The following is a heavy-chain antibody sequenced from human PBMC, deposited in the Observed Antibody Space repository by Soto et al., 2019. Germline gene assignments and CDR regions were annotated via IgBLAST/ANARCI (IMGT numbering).Heavy chain of an antibody. CDR2: IIPILGIA. CDR1: GGTFSSYT. V-gene: IGHV1-69*04. Sequence: SVKVSCKASGGTFSSYTISWVRQAPGQGLEWMGRIIPILGIANYAQKFQGRVTITADKSTSTAYMELSSLRSEDTAVYYCARESRDIVLMVYATSYYYYYMDVWGKGTTVTVSS. J-gene: IGHJ6*03. D-gene: IGHD2-8*01. CDR3: ARESRDIVLMVYATSYYYYYMDV.